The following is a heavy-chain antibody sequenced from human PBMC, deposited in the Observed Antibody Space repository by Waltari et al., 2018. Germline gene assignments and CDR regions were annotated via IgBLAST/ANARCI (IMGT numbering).Heavy chain of an antibody. CDR1: GYSFTSYW. D-gene: IGHD1-26*01. J-gene: IGHJ3*02. V-gene: IGHV5-51*03. Sequence: EVQLVQSGAEVKKPGESLKISCKGSGYSFTSYWIGWVRQMTGKGLEWMGIIYPGDSDTGYSPSFQGQVTISVDTSKNQFSLKLSSVTAADTAVYYCARDPLYSGSYYGMGAFDIWGQGTMVTVSS. CDR2: IYPGDSDT. CDR3: ARDPLYSGSYYGMGAFDI.